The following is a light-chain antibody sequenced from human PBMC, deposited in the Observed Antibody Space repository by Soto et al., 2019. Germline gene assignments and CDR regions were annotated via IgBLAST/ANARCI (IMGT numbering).Light chain of an antibody. CDR3: QVWDSSSDHP. J-gene: IGLJ1*01. CDR2: DDS. Sequence: SYELTQPPSVSVAPGQTARITCGGSNIGSKSVHWYQQKPGQAPVLVVYDDSDRPSGIPERFSGSNSGNTATLTTSRVEAGDEADYYCQVWDSSSDHPFGTGTKVTVL. V-gene: IGLV3-21*02. CDR1: NIGSKS.